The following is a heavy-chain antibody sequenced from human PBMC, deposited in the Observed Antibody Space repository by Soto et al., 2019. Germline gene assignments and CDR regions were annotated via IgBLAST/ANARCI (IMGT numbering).Heavy chain of an antibody. J-gene: IGHJ6*02. CDR1: GGSISSSSYY. D-gene: IGHD6-13*01. V-gene: IGHV4-39*01. CDR2: IYYSGST. CDR3: ARLFGAAGTNYYYGMDV. Sequence: QLQLQESGPGLVKPSETLSLTCTVSGGSISSSSYYWGWIRQPPGKGLEWIGSIYYSGSTYYNPSLKSRVTISVDTSKNQFSLKLSSVTAADTAVYYCARLFGAAGTNYYYGMDVWGQGTTVTVSS.